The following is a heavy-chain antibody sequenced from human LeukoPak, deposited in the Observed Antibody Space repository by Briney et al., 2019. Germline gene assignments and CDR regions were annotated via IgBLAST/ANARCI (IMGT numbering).Heavy chain of an antibody. D-gene: IGHD3-10*01. CDR2: MNPNSGNT. Sequence: ASVKVSCKASGYTFTGYYMHWVRQAPGQGLEWMGWMNPNSGNTGYAQKFQGRVTMTRNTSISTAYMELSSLRSEDTAVYYCARGGYYYGSGSITDYWGQGTLVTVSS. CDR3: ARGGYYYGSGSITDY. V-gene: IGHV1-8*02. J-gene: IGHJ4*02. CDR1: GYTFTGYY.